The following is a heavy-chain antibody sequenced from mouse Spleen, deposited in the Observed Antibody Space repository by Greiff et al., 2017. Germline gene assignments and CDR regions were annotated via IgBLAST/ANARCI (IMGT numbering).Heavy chain of an antibody. D-gene: IGHD2-1*01. CDR2: IYPGDGDT. V-gene: IGHV1-80*01. J-gene: IGHJ3*01. CDR1: GYAFSSYW. CDR3: ARERGGYYGNYVGFAY. Sequence: QVQLQQSGAELVKPGASVKISCKASGYAFSSYWMNWVKQRPGKGLEWIGQIYPGDGDTNYNGKFKGKATLTADKSSNTAYMQLSSLTSEDSAVYYCARERGGYYGNYVGFAYWGQGTLVTVSA.